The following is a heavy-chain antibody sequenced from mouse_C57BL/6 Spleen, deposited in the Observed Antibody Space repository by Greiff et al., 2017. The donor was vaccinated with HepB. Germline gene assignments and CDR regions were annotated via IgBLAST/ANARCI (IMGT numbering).Heavy chain of an antibody. CDR3: TREAAQALFDY. Sequence: VHVKQSGTVLARPGASVKMSCKTSGYTFTSYWMHWVKQRPGQGLEWIGAIYPGNSDTSYNQKFKGKAKLTAVTSASTAYMELSSLTNEDSAVYYCTREAAQALFDYWGQGTTLTVSS. D-gene: IGHD3-2*02. V-gene: IGHV1-5*01. CDR2: IYPGNSDT. J-gene: IGHJ2*01. CDR1: GYTFTSYW.